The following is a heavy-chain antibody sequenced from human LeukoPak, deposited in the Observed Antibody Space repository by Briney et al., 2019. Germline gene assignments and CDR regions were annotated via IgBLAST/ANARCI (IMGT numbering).Heavy chain of an antibody. CDR1: GYTFTSYY. D-gene: IGHD6-13*01. CDR2: IIPIFGTA. CDR3: ARDSLSSSWNGKYDY. J-gene: IGHJ4*02. Sequence: ASVKVSCKASGYTFTSYYMHWVRQAPGQGLEWMGGIIPIFGTANYAQKFQGRVTITADESTSTAYMELSSLRSEDTAVYYCARDSLSSSWNGKYDYWGQGTLVTVSS. V-gene: IGHV1-69*13.